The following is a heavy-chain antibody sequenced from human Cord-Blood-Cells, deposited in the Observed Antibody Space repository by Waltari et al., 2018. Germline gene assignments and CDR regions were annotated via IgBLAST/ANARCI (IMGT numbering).Heavy chain of an antibody. V-gene: IGHV3-30-3*01. Sequence: VQLVEPGGGVVKPGRSLRLSFAAPGFTFSIYAMTVVRQAPGKGLEWVAVISYDGSNKYYADSVNGRFTISRDNSKNTLYLQMNSLRAEDTAVYYCARDGAARPAFDIWGQGTMVTVSS. CDR3: ARDGAARPAFDI. CDR2: ISYDGSNK. D-gene: IGHD6-6*01. J-gene: IGHJ3*02. CDR1: GFTFSIYA.